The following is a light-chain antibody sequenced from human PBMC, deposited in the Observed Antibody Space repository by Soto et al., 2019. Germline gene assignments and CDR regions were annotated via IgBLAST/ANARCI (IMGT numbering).Light chain of an antibody. CDR2: GVT. V-gene: IGLV2-14*01. CDR3: ASYTSSSTLI. J-gene: IGLJ1*01. CDR1: SRDIGTYNY. Sequence: QSALTQPASVSGSPGQSITISCTGTSRDIGTYNYVSWYQQHPGKAPKLMIYGVTSRPSGISDRFSGSKSGNTASLIISAVQAEDEADYFSASYTSSSTLIFGTGTKVTVL.